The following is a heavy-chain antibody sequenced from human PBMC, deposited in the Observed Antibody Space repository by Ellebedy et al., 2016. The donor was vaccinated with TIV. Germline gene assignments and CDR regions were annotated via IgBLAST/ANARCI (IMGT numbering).Heavy chain of an antibody. V-gene: IGHV2-70*11. Sequence: TLSLTXTVSGGSISSYYWSWIRQPPGKALEWLARIDWDDDKYYSTSLKTRLTISKDTSKTQVVLTMTNMDPVHTATYYCALENDQKRVEDDSSSWYAPYYYYGMDVWGQGTTVTVSS. J-gene: IGHJ6*02. CDR1: GGSISSYY. CDR3: ALENDQKRVEDDSSSWYAPYYYYGMDV. D-gene: IGHD6-13*01. CDR2: IDWDDDK.